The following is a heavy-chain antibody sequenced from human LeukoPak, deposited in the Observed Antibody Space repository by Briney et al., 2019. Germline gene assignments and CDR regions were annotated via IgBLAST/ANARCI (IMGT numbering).Heavy chain of an antibody. J-gene: IGHJ3*02. V-gene: IGHV4-59*01. D-gene: IGHD6-13*01. CDR2: IYYSGST. CDR1: GVSISSYY. CDR3: ARALQPGVYAFDI. Sequence: SETLSLTCTVSGVSISSYYWTWIRQPPGEGLEWIGYIYYSGSTNYNPSLKSRVTISVDTSKIQFSLKLSSVTAADTAVYYCARALQPGVYAFDIWGQGTMVTVSS.